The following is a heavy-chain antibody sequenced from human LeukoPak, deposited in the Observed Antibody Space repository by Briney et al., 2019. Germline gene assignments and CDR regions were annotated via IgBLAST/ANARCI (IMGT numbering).Heavy chain of an antibody. Sequence: RGSLRLSCAASGFTFSTYSMNWVRQAPGKGLEWVSYISSSSNTIYYADSVKGRFTISRDNAKNSLYLQMNSLRDEDTAVYYCARDILTKQAYSGYDNWGQGTLVTVSS. CDR3: ARDILTKQAYSGYDN. CDR1: GFTFSTYS. J-gene: IGHJ4*02. D-gene: IGHD5-12*01. CDR2: ISSSSNTI. V-gene: IGHV3-48*02.